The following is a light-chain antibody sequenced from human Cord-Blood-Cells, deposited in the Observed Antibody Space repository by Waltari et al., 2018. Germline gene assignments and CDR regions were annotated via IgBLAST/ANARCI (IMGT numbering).Light chain of an antibody. CDR1: SSDFGCYNY. V-gene: IGLV2-14*03. Sequence: QSALTQPASVCGSPGQSITISCTGTSSDFGCYNYVSWYQQHPDKAPKLKIYDVSNRPPGVSNHFPCSKASNTASLTISGLQAEDEADYYCSSYTSSSTLVFGGGTKLTVL. J-gene: IGLJ3*02. CDR3: SSYTSSSTLV. CDR2: DVS.